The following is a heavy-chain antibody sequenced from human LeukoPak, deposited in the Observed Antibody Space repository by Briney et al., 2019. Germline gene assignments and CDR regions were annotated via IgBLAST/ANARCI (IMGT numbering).Heavy chain of an antibody. Sequence: GGSLTLSCAASGFTFSSYAMSWVRQAPGKGLEWVSTISGSGGSTYYADSVKGRFTISRDNSKNTLYLQMNSLRAEDTAVYYCAKDLHGVGVLYGMDVWGQGTTVTVSS. J-gene: IGHJ6*02. CDR1: GFTFSSYA. D-gene: IGHD3-16*01. CDR2: ISGSGGST. V-gene: IGHV3-23*01. CDR3: AKDLHGVGVLYGMDV.